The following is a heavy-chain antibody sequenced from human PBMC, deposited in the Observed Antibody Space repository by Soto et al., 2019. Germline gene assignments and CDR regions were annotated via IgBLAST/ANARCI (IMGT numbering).Heavy chain of an antibody. CDR1: GFTFSSYG. Sequence: QVQLVESGGGVVQPGRSLRLSCAASGFTFSSYGMHWVRQAPGKGLEWVAVIWYDGSNKYYADSVKGRFTISRDNSKNTLYLQMNSLRAEDTAVYYWARGGSSSWYVPFDYWGQGTLVTVSS. CDR3: ARGGSSSWYVPFDY. J-gene: IGHJ4*02. D-gene: IGHD6-13*01. V-gene: IGHV3-33*01. CDR2: IWYDGSNK.